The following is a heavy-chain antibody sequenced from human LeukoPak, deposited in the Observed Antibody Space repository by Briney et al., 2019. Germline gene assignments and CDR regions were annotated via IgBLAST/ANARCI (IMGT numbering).Heavy chain of an antibody. D-gene: IGHD3-22*01. V-gene: IGHV3-53*01. CDR1: GFTXSSNY. CDR3: ARGYYYDSSGNPVDY. Sequence: SLXLSCAASGFTXSSNYMSWVRQAPGKGLGWVSVIYSGGSTYYSDSVKGRFTISRDNSKNTLYLQMNSLRAEDTAVYYCARGYYYDSSGNPVDYWGQGTLVTVSS. CDR2: IYSGGST. J-gene: IGHJ4*02.